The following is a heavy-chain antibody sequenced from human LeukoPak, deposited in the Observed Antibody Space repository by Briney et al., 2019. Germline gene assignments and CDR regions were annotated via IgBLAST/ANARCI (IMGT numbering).Heavy chain of an antibody. J-gene: IGHJ4*02. CDR3: ARARGGYPFDY. D-gene: IGHD5-12*01. V-gene: IGHV4-59*01. CDR1: GGSISSYY. Sequence: PSETLSLTCTVSGGSISSYYWSWLRRPPGKGLEWIGYIYYSGNTNYNPSLKSRVTISVDTSKNQFSLKLSSVTAADTAVYYCARARGGYPFDYWGQGTLVTVPS. CDR2: IYYSGNT.